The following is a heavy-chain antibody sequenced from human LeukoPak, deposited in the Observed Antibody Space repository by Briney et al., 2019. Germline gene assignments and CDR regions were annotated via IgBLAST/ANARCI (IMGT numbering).Heavy chain of an antibody. Sequence: SETLSLTCAVYGGSFSGYYWSWIRQPPGKGLEWIGYIYYSGSTNYNPSLKSRVTISVDTSKNQFSLKLSSVTAADTAVYYCARDHGGTPDAFDIWGQGTMVTVSS. CDR2: IYYSGST. CDR1: GGSFSGYY. D-gene: IGHD2-15*01. CDR3: ARDHGGTPDAFDI. V-gene: IGHV4-59*01. J-gene: IGHJ3*02.